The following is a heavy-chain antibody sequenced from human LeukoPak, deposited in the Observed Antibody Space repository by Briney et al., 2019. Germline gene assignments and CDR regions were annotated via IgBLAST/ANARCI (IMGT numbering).Heavy chain of an antibody. CDR2: INHSGST. D-gene: IGHD5-24*01. Sequence: SETLSLTCAVYGGSFSGYYWSWIRQPPGKGLEWIGEINHSGSTNYNPSLKSRVTISVDTSKNQFSLKVSSVTAADTAVYYCARERVFDYWGQGTLVTVSS. CDR1: GGSFSGYY. J-gene: IGHJ4*02. CDR3: ARERVFDY. V-gene: IGHV4-34*01.